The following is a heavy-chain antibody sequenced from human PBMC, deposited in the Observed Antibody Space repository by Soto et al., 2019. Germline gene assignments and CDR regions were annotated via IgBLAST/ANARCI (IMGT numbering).Heavy chain of an antibody. V-gene: IGHV3-21*01. D-gene: IGHD6-13*01. CDR2: ISSSGSFI. J-gene: IGHJ4*02. CDR3: AREPEGIAAALDY. CDR1: GFTFRTYG. Sequence: EVQLVESGGGLVKPGGSLRLSCAASGFTFRTYGMNWVRRAPGGGLEWVASISSSGSFIYYADSVKGRFTISRDDAEKSLYLQINSLRAEETALYYCAREPEGIAAALDYWGRGTLVTVSS.